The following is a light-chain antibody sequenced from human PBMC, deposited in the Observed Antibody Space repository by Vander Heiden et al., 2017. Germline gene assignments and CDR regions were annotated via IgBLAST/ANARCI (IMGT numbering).Light chain of an antibody. J-gene: IGKJ5*01. CDR1: QSVSSSY. V-gene: IGKV3-20*01. Sequence: EVVLTQSPGTLSVSPGERATLSCRASQSVSSSYLAWYQQKPGQAPRLLIYGASSRANGIPDRFSGSGSGTDFTITSRRLEPEDFAVYYWQQDGSSNTFGQGTRMEIK. CDR3: QQDGSSNT. CDR2: GAS.